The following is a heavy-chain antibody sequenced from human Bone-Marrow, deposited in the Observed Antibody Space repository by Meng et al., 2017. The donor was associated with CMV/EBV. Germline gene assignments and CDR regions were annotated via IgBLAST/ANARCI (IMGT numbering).Heavy chain of an antibody. CDR2: INPNSGDT. Sequence: VELVQSGAEVKKPGASVKVSCKASGDTFTDYYMPWVRQAPGQGLEWMGCINPNSGDTNYAQKFQGRVTMTRDTSISTAYMELSRLRSDDTAVYYCTRDAHLTTVTPNWFDPWGQGTLVTVSS. D-gene: IGHD4-17*01. CDR3: TRDAHLTTVTPNWFDP. CDR1: GDTFTDYY. J-gene: IGHJ5*02. V-gene: IGHV1-2*02.